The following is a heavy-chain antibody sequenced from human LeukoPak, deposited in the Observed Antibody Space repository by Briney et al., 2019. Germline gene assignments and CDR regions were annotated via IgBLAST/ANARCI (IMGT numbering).Heavy chain of an antibody. Sequence: PSETLSLTCTVSGGSISSYYWSWTRQPPGKGLEWIGHIYYSGSTNYNPSLKSRVTISVDTSKNQFSLKLSSVTAADTAVYYCARLSYYDFWSGYYGYFDYWGQGTLVTVSS. J-gene: IGHJ4*02. V-gene: IGHV4-59*08. CDR2: IYYSGST. CDR3: ARLSYYDFWSGYYGYFDY. CDR1: GGSISSYY. D-gene: IGHD3-3*01.